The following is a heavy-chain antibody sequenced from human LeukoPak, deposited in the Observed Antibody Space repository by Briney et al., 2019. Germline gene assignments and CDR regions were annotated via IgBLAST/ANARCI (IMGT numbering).Heavy chain of an antibody. V-gene: IGHV1-18*01. CDR3: ARGDTAMAPGYMDV. CDR2: INAYNGNT. J-gene: IGHJ6*03. D-gene: IGHD5-18*01. Sequence: ASVKVSCEASGYTFTIYGINWVRQAPGQGLEWMGWINAYNGNTNYAQKLQGRVTMTTDTSTSTAYMELRSLRSDDTAVYYCARGDTAMAPGYMDVWGKGTTVTVSS. CDR1: GYTFTIYG.